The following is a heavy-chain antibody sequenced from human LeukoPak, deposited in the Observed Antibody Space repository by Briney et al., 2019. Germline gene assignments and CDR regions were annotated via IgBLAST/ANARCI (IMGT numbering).Heavy chain of an antibody. V-gene: IGHV4-38-2*02. Sequence: SETLSLTCTVSGYSISSGHYWGWIRQPPGKLLEWIGSIHHSVGTYYNPSLKSRVTISVDTSKNQFSLKLSPVTAADTAVYYCARGYWEYYFDYWGQGTLVSVSS. CDR2: IHHSVGT. CDR3: ARGYWEYYFDY. J-gene: IGHJ4*02. CDR1: GYSISSGHY. D-gene: IGHD2-8*02.